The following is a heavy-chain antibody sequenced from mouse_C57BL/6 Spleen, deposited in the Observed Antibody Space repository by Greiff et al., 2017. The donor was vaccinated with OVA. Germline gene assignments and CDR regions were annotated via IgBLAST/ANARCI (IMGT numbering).Heavy chain of an antibody. CDR2: IDPSDSYT. J-gene: IGHJ4*01. Sequence: QVQLQQPGAELVKPGASVKLSCKASGYTFTSYWMQWVKQRPGQGLAWIGEIDPSDSYTNYNQKFKGKATLTVDTSSSTAYMQLSSLTSEDSAVYYCARGGFSYAMDYWGQGTSVTVSS. V-gene: IGHV1-50*01. CDR1: GYTFTSYW. CDR3: ARGGFSYAMDY. D-gene: IGHD6-2*01.